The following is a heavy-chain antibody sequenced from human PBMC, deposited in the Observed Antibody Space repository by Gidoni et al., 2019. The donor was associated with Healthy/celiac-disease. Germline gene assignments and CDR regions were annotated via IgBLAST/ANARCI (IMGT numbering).Heavy chain of an antibody. V-gene: IGHV4-4*02. J-gene: IGHJ5*02. CDR1: GGSISSSNW. CDR3: AKRSEYNWNDWPWFDP. D-gene: IGHD1-1*01. Sequence: QVQLQESGPGLVKPSGTLSLTCAVSGGSISSSNWWSWVRQPPGKGLEWIGEIYHSGSTNYNPSLKRRVTISVDKSKNQFSLKLSSVAAADTAVYYCAKRSEYNWNDWPWFDPWGQGTLVTVSS. CDR2: IYHSGST.